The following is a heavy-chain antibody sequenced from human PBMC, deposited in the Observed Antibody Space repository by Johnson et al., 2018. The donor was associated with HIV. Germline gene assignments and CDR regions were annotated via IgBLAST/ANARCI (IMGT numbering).Heavy chain of an antibody. CDR1: GFTVSSNY. Sequence: VQLVESGGGLVQPGGSLRLSCAASGFTVSSNYMSWVRQAPGKGLEWVSVIYSGGSTYYADSVKGRFTISRDNSKNTLYLQMNSLRAEDTAVYYCAREGDGYNYDAFDIWGQGTMVTVSS. CDR3: AREGDGYNYDAFDI. CDR2: IYSGGST. D-gene: IGHD5-24*01. J-gene: IGHJ3*02. V-gene: IGHV3-66*01.